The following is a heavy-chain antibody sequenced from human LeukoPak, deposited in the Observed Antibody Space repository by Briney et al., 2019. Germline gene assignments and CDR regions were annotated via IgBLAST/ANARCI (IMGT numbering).Heavy chain of an antibody. V-gene: IGHV3-74*01. Sequence: NPGGSLRLSCAASGFTFSSYWMHWVRQAPGKGLVWVSRINSDGSSTSYADSVKGRFTISRDNAKNTLYLQMNSLRAEDTAVYYCARVINGHSSGWTRALDYWGQGTLVTVSS. CDR2: INSDGSST. J-gene: IGHJ4*02. CDR1: GFTFSSYW. CDR3: ARVINGHSSGWTRALDY. D-gene: IGHD6-19*01.